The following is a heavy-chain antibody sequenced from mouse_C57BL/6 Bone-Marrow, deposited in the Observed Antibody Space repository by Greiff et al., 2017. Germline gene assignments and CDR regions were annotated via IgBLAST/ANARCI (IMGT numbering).Heavy chain of an antibody. CDR3: ARERGLLLFAY. D-gene: IGHD2-3*01. J-gene: IGHJ3*01. Sequence: VQLQQSGPVLVKPGASVKMSCKASGYTFTDYYMNWVKQSHGKSLEWIGVINPYNGGTSYNQKFKGKATLTVDKSSSTAYMELNSLTSEDSAVXCCARERGLLLFAYWGQGTLVTVSA. CDR2: INPYNGGT. V-gene: IGHV1-19*01. CDR1: GYTFTDYY.